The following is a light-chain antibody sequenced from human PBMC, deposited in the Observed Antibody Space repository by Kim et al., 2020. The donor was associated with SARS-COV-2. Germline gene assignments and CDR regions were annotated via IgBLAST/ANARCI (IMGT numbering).Light chain of an antibody. Sequence: VSPGQTASIPCSGDKLGDKYACWYQQKTGQSPVLVTNQDSKRPSGIPERFSGSNSGNTATLTISGTQAVDEADYYCQAWDSSTAEFGGGTQLTVL. CDR2: QDS. CDR3: QAWDSSTAE. J-gene: IGLJ2*01. CDR1: KLGDKY. V-gene: IGLV3-1*01.